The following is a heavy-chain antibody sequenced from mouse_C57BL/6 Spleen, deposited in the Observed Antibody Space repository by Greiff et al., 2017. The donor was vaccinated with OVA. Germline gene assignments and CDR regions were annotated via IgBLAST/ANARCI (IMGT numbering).Heavy chain of an antibody. Sequence: QVQLQQSGAELVRPGASVKLSCKASGYTFTDYYINWVKQRPGQGLEWIARIYPGSGNTYYNEKFKGKATLTAEKSSSTAYMQLSSLTSEDSAVYFCARTQVVAPYYAMDYWGQGTSVTVSS. J-gene: IGHJ4*01. V-gene: IGHV1-76*01. CDR3: ARTQVVAPYYAMDY. D-gene: IGHD1-1*01. CDR2: IYPGSGNT. CDR1: GYTFTDYY.